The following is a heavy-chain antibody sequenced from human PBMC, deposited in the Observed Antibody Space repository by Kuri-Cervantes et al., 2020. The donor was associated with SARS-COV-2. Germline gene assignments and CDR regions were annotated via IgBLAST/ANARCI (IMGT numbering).Heavy chain of an antibody. J-gene: IGHJ3*02. Sequence: GESLKISCAASGFTFDDYAMHWVRQAPGKGLEWVSVIYSGGSTYYADSVKGRFTISRDNSKNTLYLQMNSLRAEDTAVYYCAKHSSGPGAFDIWGQGTMVTVSS. CDR1: GFTFDDYA. CDR3: AKHSSGPGAFDI. CDR2: IYSGGST. D-gene: IGHD6-19*01. V-gene: IGHV3-23*03.